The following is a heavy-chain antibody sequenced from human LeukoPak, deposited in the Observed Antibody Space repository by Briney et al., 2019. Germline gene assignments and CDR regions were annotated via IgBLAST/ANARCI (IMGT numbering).Heavy chain of an antibody. CDR2: ISAYNGHT. CDR3: ARGPGIAVAGVFGY. D-gene: IGHD6-19*01. CDR1: GYAFSSYG. Sequence: ASVKVSCKASGYAFSSYGINWVRQAPGQGLEWMGWISAYNGHTNYVQKMQGRVTMTTDTSTNTAYMELRSLRSDDTAVYYCARGPGIAVAGVFGYWGQGSLVTVSS. J-gene: IGHJ4*02. V-gene: IGHV1-18*04.